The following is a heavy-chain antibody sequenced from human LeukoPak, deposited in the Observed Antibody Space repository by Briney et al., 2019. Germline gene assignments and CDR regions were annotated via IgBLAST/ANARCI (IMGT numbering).Heavy chain of an antibody. D-gene: IGHD2-15*01. CDR2: VSGSGTST. V-gene: IGHV3-23*01. J-gene: IGHJ3*02. CDR1: GFTFINYG. Sequence: PGGSLRLSCAGSGFTFINYGMIWVRQAPGKGLEWVSSVSGSGTSTHYADSVKGRFTITRDNSKDTVDLQMNSLRAEDTAVYYCAKIHQNRVVVGAKGAFDIWGQGTVVTVSS. CDR3: AKIHQNRVVVGAKGAFDI.